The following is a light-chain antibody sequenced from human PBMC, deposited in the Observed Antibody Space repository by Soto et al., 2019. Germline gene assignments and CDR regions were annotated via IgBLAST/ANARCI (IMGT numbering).Light chain of an antibody. CDR2: AAS. J-gene: IGKJ3*01. CDR1: QSISNY. Sequence: DIQMTQSPSSLSASVGDSVTITCRASQSISNYLNWYQQKPGKAPKILVYAASSLQSGVPSRFSGSGSETDFTLTISSLQPEDFATYYCQQSYSTPFTFGPGTKVDIK. V-gene: IGKV1-39*01. CDR3: QQSYSTPFT.